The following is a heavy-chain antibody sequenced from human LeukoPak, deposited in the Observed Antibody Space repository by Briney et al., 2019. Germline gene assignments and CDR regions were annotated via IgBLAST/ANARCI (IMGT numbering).Heavy chain of an antibody. D-gene: IGHD3-10*01. CDR1: GYTFTGYY. CDR2: INPNSGGT. Sequence: ASVKASCKASGYTFTGYYMHWVRQAPGQGLEWMGRINPNSGGTNYAQKFQGRVTMTRDTSISTAYMELSRLRSDDTAVYYCARDRITLVRGVLWAPDYWGQGTLVTVSS. CDR3: ARDRITLVRGVLWAPDY. V-gene: IGHV1-2*06. J-gene: IGHJ4*02.